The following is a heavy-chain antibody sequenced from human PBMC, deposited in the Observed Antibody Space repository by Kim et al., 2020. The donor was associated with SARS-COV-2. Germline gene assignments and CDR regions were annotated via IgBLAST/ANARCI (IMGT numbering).Heavy chain of an antibody. CDR3: ARARLVYSSSLGNWFDP. Sequence: SETLSLTCAVYGGSFSGYYWSWIRQPPGKGLEWIGEINHSGSTNYNPSLKSRVTISVDTSKNQFSLKLSSVTAADTAVYYCARARLVYSSSLGNWFDPWGQGTLVTVSS. CDR2: INHSGST. V-gene: IGHV4-34*01. J-gene: IGHJ5*02. CDR1: GGSFSGYY. D-gene: IGHD6-13*01.